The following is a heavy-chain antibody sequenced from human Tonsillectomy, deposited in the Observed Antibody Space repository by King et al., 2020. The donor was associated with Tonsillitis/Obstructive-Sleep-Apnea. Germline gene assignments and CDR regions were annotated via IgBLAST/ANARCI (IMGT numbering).Heavy chain of an antibody. CDR3: AQRGVPASGTGGTFDY. D-gene: IGHD6-13*01. J-gene: IGHJ4*02. CDR1: GFSLSTSGVS. Sequence: TLKESGPTLVKPTQTLTLTCTFSGFSLSTSGVSVGWIRQPPGKALEWLALIYWDDDKRYSPSLKTRLTITKDTSRNQVVLTMTNMDPVDTATYYCAQRGVPASGTGGTFDYWGQGTLVTVSS. CDR2: IYWDDDK. V-gene: IGHV2-5*02.